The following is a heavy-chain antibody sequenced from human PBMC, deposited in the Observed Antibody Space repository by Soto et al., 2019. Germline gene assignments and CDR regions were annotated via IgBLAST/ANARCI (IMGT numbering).Heavy chain of an antibody. CDR2: IIPIFGTA. CDR1: GGTFSSYA. D-gene: IGHD6-19*01. Sequence: QVQLVQSGAEVKKPGSSVKVSCKASGGTFSSYAISWVRQAPGQGLEWMGGIIPIFGTANYAQKFQGRVTITADKSTSTAYMELSSLRSEDTAVYYCAGDINSSGWYFVAWFDPWGQGTLVTVSS. CDR3: AGDINSSGWYFVAWFDP. J-gene: IGHJ5*02. V-gene: IGHV1-69*06.